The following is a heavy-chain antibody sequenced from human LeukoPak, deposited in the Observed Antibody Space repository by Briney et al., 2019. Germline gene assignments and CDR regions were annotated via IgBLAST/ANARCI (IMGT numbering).Heavy chain of an antibody. Sequence: PGGSLRLSCAASGFTFSSYSMNWVRQAPGKGLEWVSYISSSGSTIYYADSVKGRFTISRDNAKNSLYLQMNSLRVEDTAVYYCARGEVDYGDTGWGYWGQGTLVTVSS. V-gene: IGHV3-48*04. D-gene: IGHD4-17*01. CDR3: ARGEVDYGDTGWGY. J-gene: IGHJ4*02. CDR1: GFTFSSYS. CDR2: ISSSGSTI.